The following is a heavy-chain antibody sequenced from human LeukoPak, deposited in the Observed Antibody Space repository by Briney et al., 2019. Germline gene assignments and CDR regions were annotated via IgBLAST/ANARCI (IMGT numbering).Heavy chain of an antibody. CDR3: ARADYYGSSDY. CDR2: VYYSGST. D-gene: IGHD3-10*01. CDR1: GGSISPYY. J-gene: IGHJ4*02. V-gene: IGHV4-59*01. Sequence: SETLSLTCSVSGGSISPYYWSWIRQPPGKRLEWIGYVYYSGSTTYNPSLKSRVTISVDTAQNQFSLKLSSVTAADTAVYYCARADYYGSSDYWGQGTLVTVSS.